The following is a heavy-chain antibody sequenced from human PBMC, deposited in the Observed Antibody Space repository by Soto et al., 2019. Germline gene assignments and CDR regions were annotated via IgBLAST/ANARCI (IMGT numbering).Heavy chain of an antibody. CDR1: GFTFSSYA. V-gene: IGHV3-23*01. CDR3: AKSSEDTAMVTDAFDI. CDR2: ISGSGGST. J-gene: IGHJ3*02. D-gene: IGHD5-18*01. Sequence: VQLLESGGGLVQPGGSLRLSCAASGFTFSSYAMSWVRQAPGKGLEWVSAISGSGGSTYYADSVKGRFTISRDNSKNTLYLQMNSLRAEDTAVYYCAKSSEDTAMVTDAFDIWGQGTMVTVSS.